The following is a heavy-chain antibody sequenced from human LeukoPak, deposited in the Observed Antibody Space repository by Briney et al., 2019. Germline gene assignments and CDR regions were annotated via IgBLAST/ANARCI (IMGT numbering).Heavy chain of an antibody. CDR3: TRQIVGSYGDYGFDY. CDR2: IRSKANNYAT. Sequence: GRSLRLSCAASAFTFSASAIHWVRQASGKGLEWVGRIRSKANNYATAYAASVKDRFVISRDDSKNTAYLQVSSLKTEDTAVYYCTRQIVGSYGDYGFDYWGQGTLVTVSS. CDR1: AFTFSASA. J-gene: IGHJ4*02. D-gene: IGHD4-17*01. V-gene: IGHV3-73*01.